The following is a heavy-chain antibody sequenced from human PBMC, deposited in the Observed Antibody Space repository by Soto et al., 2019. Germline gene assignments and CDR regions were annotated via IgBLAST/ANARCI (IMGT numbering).Heavy chain of an antibody. J-gene: IGHJ6*02. Sequence: GPLSLSWADAGFTFSGHGMAWVRQAPGKGLEWVAVISYDGSNKYYADSVKGRFTISRDNSKNTLYLQMNSLRAEDTAVYYCAKAGLPTPSYYYGMHAWGQGTTVTVSS. CDR2: ISYDGSNK. V-gene: IGHV3-30*18. D-gene: IGHD2-15*01. CDR3: AKAGLPTPSYYYGMHA. CDR1: GFTFSGHG.